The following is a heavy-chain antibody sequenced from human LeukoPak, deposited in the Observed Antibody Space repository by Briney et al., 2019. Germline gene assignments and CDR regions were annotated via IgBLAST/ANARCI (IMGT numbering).Heavy chain of an antibody. D-gene: IGHD3-3*01. J-gene: IGHJ4*02. Sequence: GGSLRLSCAASGFTFSSYAMSWVRQAPGKGLEWVSAISGSGGSTYYADSVKGRFTISRDNSKNTLYLQMNSLRAEDTAVYYCAYDFWSGYYWSYFDYWGQGTLVTVSS. V-gene: IGHV3-23*01. CDR3: AYDFWSGYYWSYFDY. CDR1: GFTFSSYA. CDR2: ISGSGGST.